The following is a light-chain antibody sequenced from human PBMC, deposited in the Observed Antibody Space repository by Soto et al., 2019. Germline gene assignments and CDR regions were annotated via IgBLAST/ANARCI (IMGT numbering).Light chain of an antibody. CDR2: DAS. V-gene: IGKV3-11*01. J-gene: IGKJ2*01. CDR3: QQRFNWPRFT. Sequence: EIVLTQYPATLSLSPWERATPSCRARQSVSSYLAWYQQKQDQAPRLLLYDASNRATGIPARFSGGGSGTDFTLTISSLEPEDFAVYYCQQRFNWPRFTFGQGTKLEIK. CDR1: QSVSSY.